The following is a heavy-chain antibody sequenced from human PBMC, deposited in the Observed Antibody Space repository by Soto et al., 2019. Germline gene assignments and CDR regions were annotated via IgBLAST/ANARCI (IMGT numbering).Heavy chain of an antibody. V-gene: IGHV3-64*01. CDR2: ISSNGGST. CDR3: ARGCVRGKPLTVFDY. D-gene: IGHD3-10*01. CDR1: GFTFSSYA. J-gene: IGHJ4*02. Sequence: GGSLRLSCAASGFTFSSYAMHWVRQAPGKGLEYVSAISSNGGSTYYANSVKGRFTISRDNSKNTLYLQMGSLRAEDMAVYYCARGCVRGKPLTVFDYWGQGTLVTVSS.